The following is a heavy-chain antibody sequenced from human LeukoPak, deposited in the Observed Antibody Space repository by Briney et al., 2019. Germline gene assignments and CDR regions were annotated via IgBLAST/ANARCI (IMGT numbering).Heavy chain of an antibody. CDR3: ARDHSSSSEDY. J-gene: IGHJ4*02. Sequence: SETLSLTCAVYGGSFSGYYWSWIRQPPGKGLEWIGEINHSGSTNYNPSLKSRVTISVDTSKIQFSLKLNSVTAADTAVYYCARDHSSSSEDYWGQGTLVTVSS. V-gene: IGHV4-34*01. CDR1: GGSFSGYY. D-gene: IGHD6-13*01. CDR2: INHSGST.